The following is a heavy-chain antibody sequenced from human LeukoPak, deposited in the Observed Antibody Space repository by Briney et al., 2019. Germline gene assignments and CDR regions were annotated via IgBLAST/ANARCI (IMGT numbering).Heavy chain of an antibody. CDR1: GFTFSSYD. D-gene: IGHD1-26*01. CDR2: ISYDGSNK. V-gene: IGHV3-30*03. J-gene: IGHJ4*02. Sequence: GRSLRLSCAASGFTFSSYDMHWVRQAPGKGLEWVAVISYDGSNKYYADSVKGRFTISRDSSKNTLYLQMNSLRAEDTAVYYCARSTAHLDYWGQGTLVTVSS. CDR3: ARSTAHLDY.